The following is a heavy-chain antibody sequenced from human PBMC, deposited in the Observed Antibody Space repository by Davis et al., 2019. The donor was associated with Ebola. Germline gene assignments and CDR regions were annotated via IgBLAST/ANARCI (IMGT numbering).Heavy chain of an antibody. D-gene: IGHD6-13*01. V-gene: IGHV3-11*01. CDR3: ARDTVAWYYSFDI. CDR2: ISSSGSTV. J-gene: IGHJ3*02. Sequence: PGGSLRLSCAASGFTFSDYYMSWFRQAPGKGLEWVSYISSSGSTVYYSDSVKGRFTISRDNAKNSLYLQMNSLRAEDTAVYYCARDTVAWYYSFDIWGQGTMVTVSS. CDR1: GFTFSDYY.